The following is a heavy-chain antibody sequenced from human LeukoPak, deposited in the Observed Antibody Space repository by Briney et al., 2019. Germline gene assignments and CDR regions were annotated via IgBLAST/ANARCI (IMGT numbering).Heavy chain of an antibody. J-gene: IGHJ5*02. CDR2: IYSGGST. CDR1: EFSVGSNY. D-gene: IGHD3-10*01. Sequence: PGGSLRLSCAASEFSVGSNYMTWVRQAPGKGLEWVSLIYSGGSTYYADSVKGRFTISRDNSKNTLYLQMGSLRAEDMAVYYCARDSGWFGDGWFDPWGQGTLVTVSS. CDR3: ARDSGWFGDGWFDP. V-gene: IGHV3-66*01.